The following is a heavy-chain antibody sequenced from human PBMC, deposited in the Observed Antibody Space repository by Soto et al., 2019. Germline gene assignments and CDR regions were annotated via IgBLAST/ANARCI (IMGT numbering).Heavy chain of an antibody. Sequence: SETLSLTCTVAGGSISGFGYYWGWIRQPPGKGLEWIGTVYYNENTYYNPSLKSRVTISVDTAKNQFSLNLRSVTAADTAIYFCARRERYYGSPGWFDPWGQGTLVTVS. J-gene: IGHJ5*02. CDR3: ARRERYYGSPGWFDP. CDR1: GGSISGFGYY. CDR2: VYYNENT. V-gene: IGHV4-39*01. D-gene: IGHD3-10*01.